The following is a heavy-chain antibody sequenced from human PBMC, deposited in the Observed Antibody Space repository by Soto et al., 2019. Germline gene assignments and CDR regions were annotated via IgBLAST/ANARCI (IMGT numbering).Heavy chain of an antibody. CDR3: ARGGDGYNPGYYYYGMDV. CDR2: INAGNGNT. D-gene: IGHD2-21*01. CDR1: GYTFTSYA. V-gene: IGHV1-3*01. J-gene: IGHJ6*02. Sequence: ASVKVSCKASGYTFTSYAMHWVRQAPGQRLEWMGWINAGNGNTKYSQKFQGRVTITRDTSASTAYMELSSLRSEDTAVYYCARGGDGYNPGYYYYGMDVWGQGTTVTVS.